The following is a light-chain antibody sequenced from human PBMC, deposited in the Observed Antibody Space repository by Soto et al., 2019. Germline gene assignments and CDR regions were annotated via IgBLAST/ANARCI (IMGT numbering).Light chain of an antibody. V-gene: IGLV2-14*01. CDR2: EVS. J-gene: IGLJ1*01. Sequence: QSALTQPASVSGSPGQSITISCTETSSDVGGYNYVSWYQQHPGKAPKLMIYEVSNRPSGVSNRFSGSKSGNTASLTISGSQAEDEADYYCSSYTSSSTLYVFGTGTKVTVL. CDR1: SSDVGGYNY. CDR3: SSYTSSSTLYV.